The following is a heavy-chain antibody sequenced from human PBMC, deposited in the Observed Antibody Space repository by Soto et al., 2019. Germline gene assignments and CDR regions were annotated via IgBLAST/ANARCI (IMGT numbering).Heavy chain of an antibody. CDR1: GGSISSYY. CDR3: ARAWDYYYYMDV. D-gene: IGHD1-26*01. CDR2: IYYSGST. V-gene: IGHV4-59*08. J-gene: IGHJ6*03. Sequence: QVQLQESGPGLVKPSETLSLTCTVSGGSISSYYWSWIRQPPGKGLEWIGYIYYSGSTKYNPSLKSRVTILVATSKNRFSLKLSSVTAADTAVYYCARAWDYYYYMDVWGKGTTVTVSS.